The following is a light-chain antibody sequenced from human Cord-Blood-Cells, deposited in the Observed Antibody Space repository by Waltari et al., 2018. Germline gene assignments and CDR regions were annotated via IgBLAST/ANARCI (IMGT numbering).Light chain of an antibody. V-gene: IGKV3-11*01. Sequence: IVLTQSPDTLSLSPGERATRSCRPSQRVSSNLAWDQQKPGQAPRLLVYDASNRAIGSPAMFSGGGSGTDFTLPSSSLELEDFVVYYCHRRSNWWTFGQGTKVESK. CDR1: QRVSSN. CDR3: HRRSNWWT. CDR2: DAS. J-gene: IGKJ1*01.